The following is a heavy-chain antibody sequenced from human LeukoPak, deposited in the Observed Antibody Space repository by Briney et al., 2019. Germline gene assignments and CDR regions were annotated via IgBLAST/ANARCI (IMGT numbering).Heavy chain of an antibody. CDR3: ARGDSGYDYGFDY. J-gene: IGHJ4*02. CDR1: GGTFSTHG. CDR2: IIPIFGTT. Sequence: ASVKVSRKASGGTFSTHGINWVRQAPGQGLEWMGGIIPIFGTTNYAQKYQGRVTITTDEPTSTGYMELRSLRSDDTAVYFCARGDSGYDYGFDYWGQGTLVTVSS. V-gene: IGHV1-69*05. D-gene: IGHD5-12*01.